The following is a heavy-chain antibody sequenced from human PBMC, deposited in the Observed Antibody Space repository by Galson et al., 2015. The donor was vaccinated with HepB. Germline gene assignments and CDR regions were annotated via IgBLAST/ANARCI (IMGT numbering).Heavy chain of an antibody. CDR2: IVVGSGNT. Sequence: SVKVSCKASGFTFTSSAVQWVRQARGQRLEWIGWIVVGSGNTNYAQKVQERVTITRDMSTSTAYMELSSLRSEDTAVYYCAALADPYYYYYYGMDVWGQGTTVTVSS. J-gene: IGHJ6*02. CDR3: AALADPYYYYYYGMDV. V-gene: IGHV1-58*01. CDR1: GFTFTSSA.